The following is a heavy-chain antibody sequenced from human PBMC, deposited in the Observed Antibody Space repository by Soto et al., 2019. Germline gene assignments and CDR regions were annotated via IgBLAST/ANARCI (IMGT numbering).Heavy chain of an antibody. V-gene: IGHV4-4*02. J-gene: IGHJ4*02. CDR1: GGSISSSRW. Sequence: QVQLQESGPGLVKPSGTLSLTCAVSGGSISSSRWWSWVRQPPGKGLEWIGEIYHSGSTNYNPSLKSRVTISVDTSKNQFSLKLTSVTAADTAVYYCAWTERYGSTWYDYWGQGMLVSVSS. CDR3: AWTERYGSTWYDY. D-gene: IGHD6-13*01. CDR2: IYHSGST.